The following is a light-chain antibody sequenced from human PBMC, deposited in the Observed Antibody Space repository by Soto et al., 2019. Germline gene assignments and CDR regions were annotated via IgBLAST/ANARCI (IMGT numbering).Light chain of an antibody. CDR3: GTWDTSLSVGGV. V-gene: IGLV1-51*02. CDR1: TSNIGNHF. Sequence: QSVLTQPPSVSAAPGQKVTISCSGSTSNIGNHFISWYQQLPGTAPKLLIYENNKRPPGVPDRFSGSKSGTSATLAITGLQAGDEADYYCGTWDTSLSVGGVFGGGTKLTVL. CDR2: ENN. J-gene: IGLJ3*02.